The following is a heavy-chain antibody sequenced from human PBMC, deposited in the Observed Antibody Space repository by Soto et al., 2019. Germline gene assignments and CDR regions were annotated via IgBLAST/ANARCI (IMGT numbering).Heavy chain of an antibody. CDR2: IYYSGST. D-gene: IGHD2-2*01. CDR1: GGSISSSSYY. Sequence: ETLSLTCTVSGGSISSSSYYWGWIRQPPGKGLEWIGSIYYSGSTYYNPSLKSRVTISVDTSKNQFSLKLSSVTAADTAVYYCARHVAYCSSTSCFRYYYYYMDVWGKGTTVTVSS. J-gene: IGHJ6*03. CDR3: ARHVAYCSSTSCFRYYYYYMDV. V-gene: IGHV4-39*01.